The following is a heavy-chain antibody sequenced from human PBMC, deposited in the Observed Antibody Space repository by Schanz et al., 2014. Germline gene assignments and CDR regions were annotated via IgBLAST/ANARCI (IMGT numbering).Heavy chain of an antibody. CDR1: GFMFSSYG. J-gene: IGHJ6*02. D-gene: IGHD2-15*01. V-gene: IGHV3-NL1*01. CDR2: IYIGGNT. Sequence: QVQLVESGGGVVQPGRSLRLSCAASGFMFSSYGMHWVRQAPGKGLEWVSFIYIGGNTYYADSVKGRFTISRDNSKNTLFLQMSSLRVDDMAVYYCGRDFLLEQLGYSHYYYAMDVWGQGTTVTVSS. CDR3: GRDFLLEQLGYSHYYYAMDV.